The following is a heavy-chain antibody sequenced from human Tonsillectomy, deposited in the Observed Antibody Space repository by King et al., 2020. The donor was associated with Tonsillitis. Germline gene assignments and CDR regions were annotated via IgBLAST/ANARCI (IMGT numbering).Heavy chain of an antibody. V-gene: IGHV3-30*02. D-gene: IGHD3-22*01. Sequence: MHCVRQAPGKGLEWVAFIRHDASDKYYVESLKGRFTISRDNSNNTMSLQMNSLRPEDTAVYYCANVDHYDSNCYSLHYWGEGTLVTVSS. CDR3: ANVDHYDSNCYSLHY. CDR2: IRHDASDK. J-gene: IGHJ4*02.